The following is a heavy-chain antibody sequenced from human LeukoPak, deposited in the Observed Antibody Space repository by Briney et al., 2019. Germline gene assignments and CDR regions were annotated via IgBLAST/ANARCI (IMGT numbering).Heavy chain of an antibody. V-gene: IGHV4-39*01. CDR3: ARQQSAGAFGY. D-gene: IGHD3-10*01. CDR2: IYYSGST. CDR1: GGSISSSSYY. J-gene: IGHJ4*02. Sequence: SETLSLTCTVSGGSISSSSYYWGWIRQPPGKGLEWIGSIYYSGSTYYNPSLKSRVTISVDTSKNQFSLKLSSVTAADTAVYYCARQQSAGAFGYWGQGTLVTVSS.